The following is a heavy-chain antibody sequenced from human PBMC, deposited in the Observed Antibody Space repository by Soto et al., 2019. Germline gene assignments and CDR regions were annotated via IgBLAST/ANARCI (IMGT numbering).Heavy chain of an antibody. Sequence: QVQLVESGGGVVQPGRSLRLSGAASGFTFSSYGMHWVRQAPGKGLEWVAVIWYDGSNKYYADSVKGRFTISRDNSKNTMYMQMNSLRAEDKAVYYCARDGYCSGGSCYSVPVFDYWGQGTLVTVSS. J-gene: IGHJ4*02. CDR3: ARDGYCSGGSCYSVPVFDY. V-gene: IGHV3-33*01. CDR2: IWYDGSNK. CDR1: GFTFSSYG. D-gene: IGHD2-15*01.